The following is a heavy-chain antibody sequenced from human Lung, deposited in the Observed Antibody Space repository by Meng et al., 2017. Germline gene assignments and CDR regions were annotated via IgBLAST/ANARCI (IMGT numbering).Heavy chain of an antibody. CDR3: ARGPTTMAHDFDY. CDR1: GGSLSDYS. CDR2: INHSGST. D-gene: IGHD4-11*01. V-gene: IGHV4-34*01. Sequence: VPLQMWGAGLLNPSETLSLPCVASGGSLSDYSGSWIRQPPGKWLEWIGEINHSGSTNYNPSLESRATISVDTSQNNLSLKLSSVTAADSAVYYCARGPTTMAHDFDYWGQGTLVTVSS. J-gene: IGHJ4*02.